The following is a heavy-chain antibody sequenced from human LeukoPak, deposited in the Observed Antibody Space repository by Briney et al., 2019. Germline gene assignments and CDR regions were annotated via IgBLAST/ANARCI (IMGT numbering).Heavy chain of an antibody. V-gene: IGHV1-69*04. CDR2: IIPIVGST. CDR3: ARHYGGLDDY. D-gene: IGHD4-23*01. J-gene: IGHJ4*02. Sequence: ASVKVSCKTSGDTFSSYGISWVRQAPGQGPEWMGRIIPIVGSTNYAEKLQGRVTITADKSTSTVYMELSSLRSEDTAVYYCARHYGGLDDYWGQGTLIIVSS. CDR1: GDTFSSYG.